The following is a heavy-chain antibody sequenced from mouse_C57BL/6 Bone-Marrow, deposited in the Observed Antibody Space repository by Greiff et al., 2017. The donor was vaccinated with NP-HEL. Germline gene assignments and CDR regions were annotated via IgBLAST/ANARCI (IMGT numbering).Heavy chain of an antibody. CDR3: AAGLRVAY. Sequence: EVQGVESGGGLVQPGGSLGPSFAASGFPFPVYNLSWVRQPPGKALEWWGFFRNKAKGYTTEYSASLKGRFTISRDNSQSILYLQMNALRAEDSATYYCAAGLRVAYWGQGTLVTVSA. CDR2: FRNKAKGYTT. D-gene: IGHD2-4*01. CDR1: GFPFPVYN. J-gene: IGHJ3*01. V-gene: IGHV7-3*01.